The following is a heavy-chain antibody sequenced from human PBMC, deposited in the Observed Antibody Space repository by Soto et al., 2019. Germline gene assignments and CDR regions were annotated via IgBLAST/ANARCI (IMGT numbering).Heavy chain of an antibody. CDR1: GGTFSSYA. J-gene: IGHJ4*02. CDR2: IIPIFGTA. CDR3: AREHSSSWSPAYFDY. D-gene: IGHD6-13*01. V-gene: IGHV1-69*13. Sequence: SVKVSCKASGGTFSSYAISWVRQAPGQGLEWMGGIIPIFGTANYAQKFQGRVTITADESTSTAYMELSSLRSEDTAVYYCAREHSSSWSPAYFDYWGQGTLVTVSS.